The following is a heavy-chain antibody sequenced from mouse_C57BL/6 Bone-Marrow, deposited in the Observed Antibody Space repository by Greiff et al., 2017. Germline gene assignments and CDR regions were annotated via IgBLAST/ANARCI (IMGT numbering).Heavy chain of an antibody. CDR1: GYAFSSSW. V-gene: IGHV1-82*01. J-gene: IGHJ2*01. D-gene: IGHD1-1*01. CDR3: ARHYGLDY. Sequence: VQGVESGPELVKPGASVKISCKASGYAFSSSWMNWVKQRPGKGLEWIGRIYPGDGDTNYNGKFKGKATLTADKSSSTAYMQLSSLTSEDSAVYFCARHYGLDYWGQGTTLTVSS. CDR2: IYPGDGDT.